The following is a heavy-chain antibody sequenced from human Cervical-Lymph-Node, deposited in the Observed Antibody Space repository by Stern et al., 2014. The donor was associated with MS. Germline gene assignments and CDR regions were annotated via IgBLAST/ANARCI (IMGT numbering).Heavy chain of an antibody. CDR3: ASARNTAFDI. CDR1: EYTFTYFF. Sequence: QVQLVQSGAEVKKPGASLKVSCKASEYTFTYFFMHWVRQAPGHGLEWMGVINPSDGFTTYAQKFQGRVTMTRDTSTSTVYMELTSLTSEDTAVYYCASARNTAFDIWGQGTLVTVSS. V-gene: IGHV1-46*03. CDR2: INPSDGFT. J-gene: IGHJ3*02.